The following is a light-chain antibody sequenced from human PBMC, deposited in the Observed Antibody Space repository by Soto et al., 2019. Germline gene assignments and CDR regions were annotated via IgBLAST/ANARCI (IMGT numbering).Light chain of an antibody. J-gene: IGLJ2*01. CDR1: ITDIGTYYY. V-gene: IGLV2-8*01. CDR2: EVS. Sequence: QSALTQPPSASGSPGQSVTISCTGTITDIGTYYYVSWYQQRPGKAPKLIIYEVSERPSGVPDRFSGSKSGNTASLTVSGLQAEDEADYYCSSYAGTKTLIFGGGTKVTVL. CDR3: SSYAGTKTLI.